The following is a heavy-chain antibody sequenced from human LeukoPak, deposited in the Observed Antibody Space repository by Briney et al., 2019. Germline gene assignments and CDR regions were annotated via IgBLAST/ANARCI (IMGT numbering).Heavy chain of an antibody. CDR1: GFIFSNFE. Sequence: PGGSLRLSCTAPGFIFSNFEMNWVRQSPGKGLQWVAYINSGATSEYYADSVKGRFTISRDNAKNSLYLQMNSLGVQDTAIYYCARVICTGGSCFQNDYWGQGTLVTVSS. CDR2: INSGATSE. V-gene: IGHV3-48*03. CDR3: ARVICTGGSCFQNDY. D-gene: IGHD2-8*02. J-gene: IGHJ4*02.